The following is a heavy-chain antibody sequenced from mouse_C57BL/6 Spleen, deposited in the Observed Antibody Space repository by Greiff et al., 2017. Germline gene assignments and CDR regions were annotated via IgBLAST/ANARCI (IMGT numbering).Heavy chain of an antibody. J-gene: IGHJ4*01. CDR3: ARRGAQATLYYAMDY. V-gene: IGHV1-69*01. Sequence: QVQLQQPGAELVMPGASVKLSCQASGYTFTSYWMHWVKQRPGQGLEWIGEIDPSDSYTNYNQKFKGKSTLTVDKSTSTASMQLSSLTSEDSAVYDCARRGAQATLYYAMDYWGQGTSVTVSS. D-gene: IGHD3-2*02. CDR1: GYTFTSYW. CDR2: IDPSDSYT.